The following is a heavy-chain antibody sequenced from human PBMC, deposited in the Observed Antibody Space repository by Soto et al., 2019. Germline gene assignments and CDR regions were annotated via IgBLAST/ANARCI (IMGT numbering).Heavy chain of an antibody. Sequence: SETLSLTCTVSGGSISSGDYYWSWIRQPPGKGLEWIGYIYYSGSTYYNPSLKSRVTISVDTSKNQFSLKPSSVTAADTAVYYCARDGAWGSGYRYFDYWGQGTLVTVSS. CDR1: GGSISSGDYY. CDR2: IYYSGST. CDR3: ARDGAWGSGYRYFDY. V-gene: IGHV4-30-4*01. D-gene: IGHD3-16*01. J-gene: IGHJ4*02.